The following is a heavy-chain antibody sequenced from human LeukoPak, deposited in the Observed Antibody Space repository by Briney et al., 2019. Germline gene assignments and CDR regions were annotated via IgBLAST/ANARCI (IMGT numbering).Heavy chain of an antibody. V-gene: IGHV3-30*02. Sequence: PGGSLRLSCAASGFTFSSYAMSWVRQAPGKGLGWVAFIRDDGSIKYYADSVKGRFTISRDNSKNTLSPQTNSLRAEDTAVYYCARGPYGVVVTATGGYWGQGTLVTVSS. CDR2: IRDDGSIK. D-gene: IGHD2-21*02. CDR3: ARGPYGVVVTATGGY. J-gene: IGHJ4*02. CDR1: GFTFSSYA.